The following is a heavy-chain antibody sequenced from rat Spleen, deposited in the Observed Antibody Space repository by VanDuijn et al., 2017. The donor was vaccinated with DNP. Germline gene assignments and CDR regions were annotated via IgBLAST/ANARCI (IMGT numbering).Heavy chain of an antibody. J-gene: IGHJ2*01. CDR2: ISYEGSSN. CDR1: GFTFSDYY. Sequence: EVQLVESGGGLVQPGRSLKLSCAASGFTFSDYYMAWVRQAPKKGLEWVASISYEGSSNYYGDSVKGRFTISRDNAKSTLYMQMNSLRSEDTATYYCVRRVADYWGQGVMVTVST. D-gene: IGHD1-1*01. CDR3: VRRVADY. V-gene: IGHV5-22*01.